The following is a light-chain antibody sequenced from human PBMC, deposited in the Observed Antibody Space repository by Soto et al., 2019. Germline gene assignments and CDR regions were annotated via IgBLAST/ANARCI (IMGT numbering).Light chain of an antibody. V-gene: IGKV3-20*01. Sequence: EVVLTQSPGTLSLSPGERATLSCRASQTVRNNYLAWYQQKPGQAPRLLIYGASSRATGIPDRFSGSGSGTDFTLTISRLEPEDFAVYYCQQYNSWLWTFGQGTKVDI. J-gene: IGKJ1*01. CDR2: GAS. CDR1: QTVRNNY. CDR3: QQYNSWLWT.